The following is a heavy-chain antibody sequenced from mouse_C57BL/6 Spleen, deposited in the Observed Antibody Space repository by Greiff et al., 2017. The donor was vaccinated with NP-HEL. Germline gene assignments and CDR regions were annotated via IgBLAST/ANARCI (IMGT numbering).Heavy chain of an antibody. Sequence: QVTLKESGAELVRPGASVKLSCKASGYTFTDYYINWVKQRPGQGLEWIARIYPGSGNTYYNEKFKGKATLTAEKSSSTAYMQLSSLTSEDSAVYFCARGDGYYRNAMDYWGQGTSVTVSS. CDR2: IYPGSGNT. V-gene: IGHV1-76*01. J-gene: IGHJ4*01. D-gene: IGHD2-3*01. CDR1: GYTFTDYY. CDR3: ARGDGYYRNAMDY.